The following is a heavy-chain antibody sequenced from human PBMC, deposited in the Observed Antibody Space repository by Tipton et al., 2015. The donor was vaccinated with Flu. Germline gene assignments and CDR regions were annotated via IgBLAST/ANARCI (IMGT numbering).Heavy chain of an antibody. J-gene: IGHJ4*02. Sequence: SLRLSCAASGFTFSRYAMSWVRQAPGKGLEWVSTISATNSGTYHADSVKGRFTISRDNSKNTLYLQMNSLRVEDTAVYYCARQGERWEVPLYYFDYWGQGTLVTVSS. V-gene: IGHV3-23*01. CDR3: ARQGERWEVPLYYFDY. CDR2: ISATNSGT. CDR1: GFTFSRYA. D-gene: IGHD1-26*01.